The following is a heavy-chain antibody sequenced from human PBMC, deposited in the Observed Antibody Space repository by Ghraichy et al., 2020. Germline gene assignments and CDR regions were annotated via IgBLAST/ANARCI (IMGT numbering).Heavy chain of an antibody. J-gene: IGHJ2*01. CDR1: GGSISSYY. CDR2: IYYSGST. D-gene: IGHD6-13*01. V-gene: IGHV4-59*01. Sequence: SETLSLTCTVSGGSISSYYWSWIRQPPGKGLEWIGYIYYSGSTNYNPSLKSRVTISVDTSKNQFSLKLSSVTAADTAVYYCASVLSSSSWYTHTDWYFDLWGRGTLVTVSS. CDR3: ASVLSSSSWYTHTDWYFDL.